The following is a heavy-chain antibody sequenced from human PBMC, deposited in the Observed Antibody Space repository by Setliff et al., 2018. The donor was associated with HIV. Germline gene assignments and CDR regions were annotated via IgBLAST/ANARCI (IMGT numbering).Heavy chain of an antibody. CDR3: ARGLSIFGVATPGFYSFMDV. CDR2: IHYSGSS. V-gene: IGHV4-61*05. Sequence: PSETLSLTRTVSGGSMSSSSYYWGWIRQHPGKGLEWIGYIHYSGSSNYNPSLKSRVSISLDTSKKQVSLKLNSVTAADTAVYYCARGLSIFGVATPGFYSFMDVWGKGTTVTVSS. J-gene: IGHJ6*03. CDR1: GGSMSSSSYY. D-gene: IGHD3-3*01.